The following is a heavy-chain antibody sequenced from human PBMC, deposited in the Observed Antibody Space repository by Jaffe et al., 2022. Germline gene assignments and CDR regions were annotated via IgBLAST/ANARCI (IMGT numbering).Heavy chain of an antibody. CDR3: VRHLRADGWYDYYYYYMGV. J-gene: IGHJ6*03. CDR2: AYDSGNT. CDR1: GGSISPSSHY. Sequence: QLQLQESGPGLVKPSETLSLTCTVSGGSISPSSHYWGWVRQPPGKGLEWIGSAYDSGNTYYSPSLKSRVTISVDASNNHFSLRLNSVTAADTAVYYCVRHLRADGWYDYYYYYMGVWGKGTTVTVSS. V-gene: IGHV4-39*01. D-gene: IGHD6-19*01.